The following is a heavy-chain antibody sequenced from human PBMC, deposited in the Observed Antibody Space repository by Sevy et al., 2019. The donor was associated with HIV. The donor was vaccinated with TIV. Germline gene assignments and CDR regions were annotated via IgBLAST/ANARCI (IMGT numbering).Heavy chain of an antibody. J-gene: IGHJ4*02. V-gene: IGHV3-43*01. CDR1: GFTFDDYT. CDR2: ITWDAAKT. Sequence: GSLRLSCSASGFTFDDYTMHWVRQVPGKGLEWVSLITWDAAKTDYADSVKGRITVSRDNSENSLYLQMNSLRTEDTALYFCAKDIPGWSGFDYWGQGTLVTVSS. D-gene: IGHD3-10*01. CDR3: AKDIPGWSGFDY.